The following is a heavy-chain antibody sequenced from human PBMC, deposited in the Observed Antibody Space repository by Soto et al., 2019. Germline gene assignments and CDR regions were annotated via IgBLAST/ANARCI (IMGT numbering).Heavy chain of an antibody. CDR3: ARDRWLVRGFLDY. Sequence: GGSLRLSCAASGFTFSSYGMHWVRQAPGKGLEWVAVIWYDGSNKYYADSVKGRFTISRDNSKNTLYLQMNSLRAEDTAVYYCARDRWLVRGFLDYWGQGTLVTVSS. CDR1: GFTFSSYG. J-gene: IGHJ4*02. V-gene: IGHV3-33*01. CDR2: IWYDGSNK. D-gene: IGHD6-19*01.